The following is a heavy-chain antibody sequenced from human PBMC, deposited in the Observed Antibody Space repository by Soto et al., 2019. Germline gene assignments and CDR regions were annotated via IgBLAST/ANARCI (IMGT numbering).Heavy chain of an antibody. Sequence: PGGSLRLSCAASGFTFSSYSMNWVRQAPGKGLEWVSYISSSSSTIYYADSVKGRFTISRDNAKNSLYLQMNSLRAEDTAVYYCARASTRYSSGWTDAFDIWGQGTMVTVS. CDR3: ARASTRYSSGWTDAFDI. J-gene: IGHJ3*02. CDR1: GFTFSSYS. D-gene: IGHD6-19*01. CDR2: ISSSSSTI. V-gene: IGHV3-48*01.